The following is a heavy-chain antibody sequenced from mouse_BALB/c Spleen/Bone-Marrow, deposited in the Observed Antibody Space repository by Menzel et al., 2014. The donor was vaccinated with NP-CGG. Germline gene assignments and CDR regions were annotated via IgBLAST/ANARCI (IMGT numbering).Heavy chain of an antibody. Sequence: VQLQQSGAELVKPGASVKLSCKTSGYTFXNYWIQWVKRRPGQGLGWIGEIFPGTGTTYYNEKFKGKATLTIDTSSSTAYMQLSSLTSEDSAVYFCARHYYGSSDAMDYWGQGTSVTVSS. V-gene: IGHV1S132*01. CDR3: ARHYYGSSDAMDY. CDR1: GYTFXNYW. CDR2: IFPGTGTT. D-gene: IGHD1-1*01. J-gene: IGHJ4*01.